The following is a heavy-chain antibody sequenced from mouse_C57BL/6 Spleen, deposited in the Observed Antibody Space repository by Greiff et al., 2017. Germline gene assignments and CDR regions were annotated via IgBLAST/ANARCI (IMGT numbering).Heavy chain of an antibody. V-gene: IGHV1-26*01. J-gene: IGHJ3*01. Sequence: EVQVVESGPELVKPGASVKISCKASGYTFTDYYMNWVKQSHGKSLEWIGDINPNNGGTSYNQKFKGKATLTVDKSSSTAYMELRSLTSEDSAVYYCAWMGDGYYGFAYWGQGTLVTVSA. CDR2: INPNNGGT. D-gene: IGHD2-3*01. CDR3: AWMGDGYYGFAY. CDR1: GYTFTDYY.